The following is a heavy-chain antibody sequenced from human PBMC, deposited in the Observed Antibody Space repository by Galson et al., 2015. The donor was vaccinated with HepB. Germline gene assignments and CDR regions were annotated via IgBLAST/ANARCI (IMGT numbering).Heavy chain of an antibody. CDR3: AKTFRNAFDV. Sequence: SLRLSCAASGFTFSTLAMSWVRQAPGKGLEWVSFISGGGGATYYADSVKGRFIISRDSSNNTLYLQMNSLRADDSAVYYCAKTFRNAFDVWGQGTTVTVSS. V-gene: IGHV3-23*01. CDR1: GFTFSTLA. D-gene: IGHD3-16*01. CDR2: ISGGGGAT. J-gene: IGHJ3*01.